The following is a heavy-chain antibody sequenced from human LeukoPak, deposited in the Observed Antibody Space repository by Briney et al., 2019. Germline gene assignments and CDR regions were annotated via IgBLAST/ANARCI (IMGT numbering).Heavy chain of an antibody. CDR2: INHSGST. CDR1: GGSFSGYY. J-gene: IGHJ5*02. CDR3: ARGAPVPAAMRWFDP. V-gene: IGHV4-34*01. Sequence: SETLSLTCAVYGGSFSGYYWSWIRQPPGKGLEWIGEINHSGSTNYNPSLKSRVTISVDTSKNQFSLKLSSVTAADTAVYYCARGAPVPAAMRWFDPWGQGTLVTVSS. D-gene: IGHD2-2*01.